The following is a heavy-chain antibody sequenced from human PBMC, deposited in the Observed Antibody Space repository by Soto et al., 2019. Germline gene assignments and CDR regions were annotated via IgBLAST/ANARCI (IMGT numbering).Heavy chain of an antibody. CDR1: GYTFTSYD. CDR2: MNPNSGNT. J-gene: IGHJ6*03. Sequence: ASVKVSCKASGYTFTSYDINWVRQATGQGLEWMGWMNPNSGNTGYAQKFQGRVTMTRNTSISTAYMELSSLRSEDTAVYYCARGRAGWYDFWSGYYNYYYYMDVWGKGTTVTVSS. D-gene: IGHD3-3*01. V-gene: IGHV1-8*01. CDR3: ARGRAGWYDFWSGYYNYYYYMDV.